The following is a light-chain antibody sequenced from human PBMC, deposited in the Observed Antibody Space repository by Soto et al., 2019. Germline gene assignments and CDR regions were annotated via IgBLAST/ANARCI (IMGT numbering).Light chain of an antibody. CDR2: LTS. CDR1: QSVGGSY. J-gene: IGKJ1*01. V-gene: IGKV3-11*01. Sequence: ETVLTQSPGTLSLSPGERATLSCRASQSVGGSYLAWYQQRPGQAPRLLIYLTSNRAAGIPARFSGSGSETDFTLTISDVEPEDFAVYYCHQRQSWPRTFGQGTRWIS. CDR3: HQRQSWPRT.